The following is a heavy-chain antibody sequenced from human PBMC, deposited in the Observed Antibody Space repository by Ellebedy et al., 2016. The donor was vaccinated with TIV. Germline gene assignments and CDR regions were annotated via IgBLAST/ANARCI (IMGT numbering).Heavy chain of an antibody. CDR2: VSGSGTNT. J-gene: IGHJ6*02. D-gene: IGHD2-21*01. CDR1: GFTFSSYA. Sequence: GGSLRLXXAASGFTFSSYAMTWVRQAPGKGLEWVSGVSGSGTNTYYADSVKGRFTISRDYSKSTLYLQMNSLRAADTAVYYCAKGRGSSVIDYHYYGMDVWGQGTTVTVSS. V-gene: IGHV3-23*01. CDR3: AKGRGSSVIDYHYYGMDV.